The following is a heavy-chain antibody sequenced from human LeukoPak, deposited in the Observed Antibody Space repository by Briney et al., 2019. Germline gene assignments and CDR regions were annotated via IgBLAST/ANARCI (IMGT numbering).Heavy chain of an antibody. D-gene: IGHD3-22*01. CDR2: IYSGGNT. J-gene: IGHJ4*02. Sequence: GGSLRLSCAASGFTVSSNYMSWVRQAPGKGLEWVSIIYSGGNTNYADSVKGRFTIPRDNSKNTLYLQMNSLRAEDTAVYYCARGVANYYDNSGYQNWGQGTLVTVSS. CDR3: ARGVANYYDNSGYQN. CDR1: GFTVSSNY. V-gene: IGHV3-53*01.